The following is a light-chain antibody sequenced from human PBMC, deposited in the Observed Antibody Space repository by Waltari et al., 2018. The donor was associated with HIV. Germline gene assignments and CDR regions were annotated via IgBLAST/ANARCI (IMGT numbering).Light chain of an antibody. J-gene: IGLJ2*01. CDR2: DNN. V-gene: IGLV1-51*01. CDR3: STWDVSLGAGV. CDR1: SSNIGRKF. Sequence: QSVLTQPPSVSAAPGQEVTISCSGSSSNIGRKFVSWYQPVPGAAPKLLIYDNNKRPSGIPDRFSGSKSGTSVTLGITGLQTGDEADYYCSTWDVSLGAGVFGGGTKLTVL.